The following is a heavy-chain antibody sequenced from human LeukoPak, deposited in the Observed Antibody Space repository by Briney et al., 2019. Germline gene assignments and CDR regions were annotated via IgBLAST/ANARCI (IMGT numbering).Heavy chain of an antibody. CDR2: IIPIFGTA. Sequence: VASVKVSCKASGGTFSSYAISWVRQAPGQGLEWMGGIIPIFGTANYAQKFQGRVAITADESTSTAYMELSSLRSEDTAVYYCARDEPYSSLGDAFDIWGQGTMVTVSS. CDR3: ARDEPYSSLGDAFDI. J-gene: IGHJ3*02. D-gene: IGHD6-13*01. CDR1: GGTFSSYA. V-gene: IGHV1-69*13.